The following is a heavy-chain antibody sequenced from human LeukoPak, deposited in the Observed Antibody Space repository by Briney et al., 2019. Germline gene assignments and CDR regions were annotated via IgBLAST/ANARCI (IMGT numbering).Heavy chain of an antibody. CDR2: INPNSGGT. CDR1: GYTFNGYY. D-gene: IGHD2-2*01. Sequence: ASVKVSYKPSGYTFNGYYMHWVRQAPGQGLEWMGCINPNSGGTNYAQKSLRRVTMTRDTCISAAYMELSRLRSDDTAVYCCARVIITGSTSCYFGYWGQGTLVTVSS. J-gene: IGHJ4*02. CDR3: ARVIITGSTSCYFGY. V-gene: IGHV1-2*02.